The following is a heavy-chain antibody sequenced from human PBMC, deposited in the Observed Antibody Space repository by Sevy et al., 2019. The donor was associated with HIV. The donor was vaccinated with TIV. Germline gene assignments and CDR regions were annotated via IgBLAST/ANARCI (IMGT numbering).Heavy chain of an antibody. CDR3: ARVPTYYYGSATYFDS. V-gene: IGHV1-18*01. D-gene: IGHD3-10*01. CDR2: IGLYNGNS. CDR1: GYTFSSNG. J-gene: IGHJ4*02. Sequence: ASVKVSCKASGYTFSSNGITWVRQAPRQGLEWMGWIGLYNGNSNYAQKFRDRVTMTADTSTSTAYMELRSLRSDDTAVYYCARVPTYYYGSATYFDSWGQGSLVTVSS.